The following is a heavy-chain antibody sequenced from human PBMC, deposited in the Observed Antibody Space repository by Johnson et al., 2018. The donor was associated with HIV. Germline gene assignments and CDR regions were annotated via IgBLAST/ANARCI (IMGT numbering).Heavy chain of an antibody. CDR2: ISYDGSHK. J-gene: IGHJ3*02. CDR3: AKGGYRCCSVCAFDI. D-gene: IGHD2-15*01. V-gene: IGHV3-30*18. Sequence: QMLLVESGGGVVQPGRSLRLSCAASGFTFRSYGMHWVRQAPGKGLEWVAVISYDGSHKYYGDSVKGRFTISRDSSKNTVYLQMNSLTTEDTARYYCAKGGYRCCSVCAFDIWGQGTMVNVSS. CDR1: GFTFRSYG.